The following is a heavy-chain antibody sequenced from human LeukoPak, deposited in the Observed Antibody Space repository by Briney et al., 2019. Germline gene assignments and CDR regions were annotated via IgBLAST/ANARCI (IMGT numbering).Heavy chain of an antibody. Sequence: ASVEVSCKASGYTFTTYYIHWVRQAPGQGLEWMGIINPSGGSTSYAQKFQGRVTMTRDTSTSTVYMELSSLRSEDTAVYYCASYGSGTYYLDYWGQGTLVTVSS. V-gene: IGHV1-46*01. CDR2: INPSGGST. CDR3: ASYGSGTYYLDY. CDR1: GYTFTTYY. D-gene: IGHD3-10*01. J-gene: IGHJ4*02.